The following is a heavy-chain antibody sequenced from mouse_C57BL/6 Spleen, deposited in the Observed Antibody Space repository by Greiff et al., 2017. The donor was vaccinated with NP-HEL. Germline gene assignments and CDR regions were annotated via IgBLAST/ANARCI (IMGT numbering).Heavy chain of an antibody. J-gene: IGHJ4*01. Sequence: QVQLKQPGAELVKPGASVKLSCKASGYTFTSYWMHWVKQRPGQGLEWIGMIHPNSGSTNYNEKFKSKATLTVDKSSSTAYMQLSSLTSEDSAVYYCARSSTTVVATDYAMDYWGQGTSVTVSS. D-gene: IGHD1-1*01. V-gene: IGHV1-64*01. CDR3: ARSSTTVVATDYAMDY. CDR1: GYTFTSYW. CDR2: IHPNSGST.